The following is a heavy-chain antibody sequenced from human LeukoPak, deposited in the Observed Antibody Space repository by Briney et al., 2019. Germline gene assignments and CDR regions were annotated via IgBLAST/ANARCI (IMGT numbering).Heavy chain of an antibody. Sequence: PGGSLRLSCAASGFTFSSYGMHWVRQAPGKGLEWVAVIPYDGSNKYYADSVKGRFTISRDNSKNTLYLQMNSLRAEDTAVYYCAKVAPYSSGWYYFDYWGQGTLVTVSS. CDR3: AKVAPYSSGWYYFDY. CDR1: GFTFSSYG. CDR2: IPYDGSNK. J-gene: IGHJ4*02. V-gene: IGHV3-30*18. D-gene: IGHD6-19*01.